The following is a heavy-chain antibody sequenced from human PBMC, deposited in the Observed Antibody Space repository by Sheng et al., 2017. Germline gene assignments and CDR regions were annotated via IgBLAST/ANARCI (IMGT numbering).Heavy chain of an antibody. D-gene: IGHD2-15*01. J-gene: IGHJ4*02. CDR2: INHSGST. CDR3: ARGIRGWHPVVEDY. Sequence: QVQLQQWGAGLLKPSETLSLTCAVYGGSFSGYYWSWIRQPPGKGLEWIGEINHSGSTNYNPSLKSRVTISVDTSKNQFSLKLSSVTAADTAVYYCARGIRGWHPVVEDYWGQGTLVTVSS. CDR1: GGSFSGYY. V-gene: IGHV4-34*01.